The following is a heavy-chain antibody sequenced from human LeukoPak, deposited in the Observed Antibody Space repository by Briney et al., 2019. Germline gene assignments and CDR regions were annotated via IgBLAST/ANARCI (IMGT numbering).Heavy chain of an antibody. CDR3: ARVDIVVVPATITYYYYMDV. CDR1: GGSISSYY. Sequence: KPSETLSLTCTVSGGSISSYYWSWIRQPLGKGLEWIGYIYYSGSTNYNPSLKSRVTISVDTSKNQFSLKLSSVTAADTAVYYCARVDIVVVPATITYYYYMDVWGKGTTVTVSS. J-gene: IGHJ6*03. D-gene: IGHD2-2*03. CDR2: IYYSGST. V-gene: IGHV4-59*01.